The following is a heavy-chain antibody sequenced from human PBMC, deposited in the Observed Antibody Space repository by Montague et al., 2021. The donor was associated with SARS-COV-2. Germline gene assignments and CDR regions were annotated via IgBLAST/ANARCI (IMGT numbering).Heavy chain of an antibody. CDR1: GGSVNSGDYF. D-gene: IGHD6-6*01. CDR2: VSTTGAT. J-gene: IGHJ6*02. CDR3: ASQRGELLFISSSWGWLPESGDQQYYYGAMDG. Sequence: TLSLTCTVSGGSVNSGDYFWTWIRPPAGKRLEWIGRVSTTGATNYTPSLKSRVTISVDTSQYQLSLKLTPVTAADTADYYCASQRGELLFISSSWGWLPESGDQQYYYGAMDGWGQGTTVTVSS. V-gene: IGHV4-61*02.